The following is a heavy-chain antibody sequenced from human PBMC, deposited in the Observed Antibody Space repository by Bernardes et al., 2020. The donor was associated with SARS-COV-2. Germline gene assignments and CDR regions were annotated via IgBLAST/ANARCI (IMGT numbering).Heavy chain of an antibody. D-gene: IGHD3-22*01. CDR3: AKDWLDYYDSSGYYYILDY. V-gene: IGHV3-23*01. J-gene: IGHJ4*02. CDR1: GFTFSSYA. CDR2: ISGSGGST. Sequence: GSLRLSCAASGFTFSSYAMSWVRQAPGKGLEWVSAISGSGGSTYYADSVKGRFTISRDNSKNTLYLQMNSLRAEDTAVYYCAKDWLDYYDSSGYYYILDYWGQGTLVTVSS.